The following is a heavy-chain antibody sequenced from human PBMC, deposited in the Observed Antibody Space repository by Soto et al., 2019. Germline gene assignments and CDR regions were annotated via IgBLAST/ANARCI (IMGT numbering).Heavy chain of an antibody. Sequence: ASVKVSFKASGYTFTGYYMHWVRQAPGQGLEWMGWINPKSGGTNYAQKFQGWVTMTRDTSISTAYMELSRLRSDDTAVYYCARSIAARPLDYWGQGTLVTVSS. J-gene: IGHJ4*02. V-gene: IGHV1-2*04. CDR2: INPKSGGT. CDR1: GYTFTGYY. CDR3: ARSIAARPLDY. D-gene: IGHD6-6*01.